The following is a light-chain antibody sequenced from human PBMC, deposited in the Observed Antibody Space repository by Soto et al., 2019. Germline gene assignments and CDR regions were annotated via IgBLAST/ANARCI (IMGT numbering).Light chain of an antibody. V-gene: IGKV3-15*01. CDR3: QQYNTWLWT. J-gene: IGKJ1*01. CDR1: QSVNAN. CDR2: GAS. Sequence: EVVMTQSPATLSVSPGERATLACRASQSVNANLAWYQQKPGHAPRLLIHGASNRATGIPARFSGSGFGTEFILTISSLPSEDFAVYYCQQYNTWLWTFGQGTKVEI.